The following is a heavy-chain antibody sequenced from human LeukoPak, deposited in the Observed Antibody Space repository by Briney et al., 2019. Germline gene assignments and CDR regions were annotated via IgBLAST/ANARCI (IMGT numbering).Heavy chain of an antibody. J-gene: IGHJ4*02. D-gene: IGHD4-17*01. CDR1: GFTFSSYA. CDR2: ISGSGGST. V-gene: IGHV3-23*01. CDR3: ARDPARYGDYLHY. Sequence: GGSLRLSCAASGFTFSSYAMSWVRQAPGKGLEWVSAISGSGGSTYYADSVKGRFTISRDNSKNALYLQMNSLRAEDTAVYYCARDPARYGDYLHYWGQGTLVTVSS.